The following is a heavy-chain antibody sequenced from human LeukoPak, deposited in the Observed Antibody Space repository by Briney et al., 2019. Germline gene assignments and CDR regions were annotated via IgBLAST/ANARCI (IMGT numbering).Heavy chain of an antibody. CDR2: ISGSGGST. J-gene: IGHJ4*02. CDR1: GFTLSSYA. V-gene: IGHV3-23*01. D-gene: IGHD3-10*02. Sequence: SGGSLRLSCAASGFTLSSYAMSWVRQAPGKGLEWVSAISGSGGSTYYADSVKGRFTISRDNSKNTLYLQMNSLRAEDTAVYYCARITMFGDNDYWGQGTLVTVSS. CDR3: ARITMFGDNDY.